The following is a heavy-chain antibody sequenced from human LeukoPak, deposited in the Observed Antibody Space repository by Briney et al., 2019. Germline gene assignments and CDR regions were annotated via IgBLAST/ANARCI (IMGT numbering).Heavy chain of an antibody. D-gene: IGHD5-18*01. J-gene: IGHJ3*02. CDR3: AKGDTAMVRRAFDI. V-gene: IGHV3-30*02. CDR1: GFTFSSYG. Sequence: PGGSLRLSCAASGFTFSSYGMYWVRQAPGKGLEWVAFIRYDGSNKYYADSVKGRFTISRDNSKNTLYLQMNSLRAEDTAVYYCAKGDTAMVRRAFDIWGQGTMVTVSS. CDR2: IRYDGSNK.